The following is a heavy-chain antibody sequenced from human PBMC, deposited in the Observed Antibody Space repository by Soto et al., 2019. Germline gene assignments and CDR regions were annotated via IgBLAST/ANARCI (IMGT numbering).Heavy chain of an antibody. D-gene: IGHD3-3*01. Sequence: EVQLLESGGGLVQPGGSLRLSCAASGFTFSSYAMSWVRQAPGKGLEWVSAISGSGGSTYYADSVKGRFTISRDNSKNTLYLQMNSLRAEDTAVYYCAKGHMGSYDFWSGYYKGGFDYWGQGTLVTVSS. CDR1: GFTFSSYA. J-gene: IGHJ4*02. V-gene: IGHV3-23*01. CDR3: AKGHMGSYDFWSGYYKGGFDY. CDR2: ISGSGGST.